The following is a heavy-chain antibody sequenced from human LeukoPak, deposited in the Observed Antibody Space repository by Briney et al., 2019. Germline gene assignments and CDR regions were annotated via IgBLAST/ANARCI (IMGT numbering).Heavy chain of an antibody. V-gene: IGHV4-34*01. Sequence: SETLSLTCAVYGGSFSGYYWSWIRQPPGEGLEWIGEINHSGSTNYNPSLKSRVTISVDTSKNQFSLKLSSVTAADTAVYYCARGVRRITIFGVVTPRFDYWGQGTLVTVSS. CDR2: INHSGST. J-gene: IGHJ4*02. CDR1: GGSFSGYY. CDR3: ARGVRRITIFGVVTPRFDY. D-gene: IGHD3-3*01.